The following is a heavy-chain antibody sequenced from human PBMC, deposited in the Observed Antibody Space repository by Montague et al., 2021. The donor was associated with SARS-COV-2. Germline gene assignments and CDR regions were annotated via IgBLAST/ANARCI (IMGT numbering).Heavy chain of an antibody. Sequence: SETLSLTCGVSGGSLSGYHWSWIRQPPGRGLEWIGEIGPSGSTNYNPSLKSRVTISLDTSKNQFSLKLPSVTAADTAVYYCARGLIDITMMVVVVTGASLYFDYWSQGTLVTVSS. D-gene: IGHD3-22*01. CDR2: IGPSGST. CDR3: ARGLIDITMMVVVVTGASLYFDY. CDR1: GGSLSGYH. V-gene: IGHV4-34*01. J-gene: IGHJ4*02.